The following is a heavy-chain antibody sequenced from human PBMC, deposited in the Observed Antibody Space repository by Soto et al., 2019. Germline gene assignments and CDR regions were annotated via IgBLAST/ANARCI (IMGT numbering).Heavy chain of an antibody. CDR3: ARSTGGDACHF. J-gene: IGHJ3*01. CDR1: GGSLTSNDW. V-gene: IGHV4-4*02. CDR2: IHHSGST. Sequence: QVQLQESGPGLVKPSGTLSLPCAVSGGSLTSNDWWTWVRQPPGKGLGWVGQIHHSGSTFYNPSLRSRITVSINVSANHFSLNLDSVTAADTALYYCARSTGGDACHFWGQGTMVTVSS. D-gene: IGHD7-27*01.